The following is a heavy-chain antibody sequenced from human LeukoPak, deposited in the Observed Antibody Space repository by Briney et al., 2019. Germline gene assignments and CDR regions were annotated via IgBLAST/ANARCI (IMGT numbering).Heavy chain of an antibody. J-gene: IGHJ4*02. Sequence: GGSLRLSCAASRFTFSRYFMCWFRQAPGKGLEWVSTITPSGGTTYYADSVKGRFTISRDNSKNTLHLQMSSLRVEDTASYYCATRGTTATGYIERWGQGTLVTVSS. V-gene: IGHV3-23*01. CDR2: ITPSGGTT. D-gene: IGHD1-1*01. CDR1: RFTFSRYF. CDR3: ATRGTTATGYIER.